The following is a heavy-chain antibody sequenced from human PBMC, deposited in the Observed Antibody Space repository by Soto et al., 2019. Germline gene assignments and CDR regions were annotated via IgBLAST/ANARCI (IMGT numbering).Heavy chain of an antibody. D-gene: IGHD1-7*01. CDR2: IYASGNT. Sequence: KPSETLSLTCTVSGASISDYYWSWIRQPAGKGLECIGRIYASGNTNYNPSLKSRVTMSVDTSKNQFSLTLNLRYVTAADTAIYYCARTELGLAVDYWGQGTLVTVSS. CDR3: ARTELGLAVDY. V-gene: IGHV4-4*07. J-gene: IGHJ4*02. CDR1: GASISDYY.